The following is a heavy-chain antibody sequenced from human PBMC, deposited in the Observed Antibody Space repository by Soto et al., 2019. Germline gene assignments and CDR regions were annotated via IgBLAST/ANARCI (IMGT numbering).Heavy chain of an antibody. CDR1: GGTFSSYT. CDR2: IIPILGIA. CDR3: AREYQLLSHYYCGMDV. D-gene: IGHD2-2*01. J-gene: IGHJ6*02. Sequence: QVQLVQSGAEVKKPGSSVKVSCKASGGTFSSYTISWVRQAPGQGLEWMGRIIPILGIANYAQKFQGRVTITXXKXTXXAYMELSSLRSEDTAVYYWAREYQLLSHYYCGMDVWGQGTTVTVSS. V-gene: IGHV1-69*08.